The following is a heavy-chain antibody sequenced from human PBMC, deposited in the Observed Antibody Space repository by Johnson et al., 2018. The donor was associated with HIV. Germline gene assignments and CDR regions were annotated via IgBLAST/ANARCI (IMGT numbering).Heavy chain of an antibody. CDR2: ISWNGGST. J-gene: IGHJ3*02. Sequence: MQLVESGGGVVQPGGSLRLSCAASGITVGTNYMSWVRQAPGKGLEWVSGISWNGGSTGYADSVKGRFTISRDNAKNTLYLQMNSLRAEDTAVYYCANFGDDSRKDRPETHDAFDIWGQGTMVTVSS. CDR3: ANFGDDSRKDRPETHDAFDI. CDR1: GITVGTNY. D-gene: IGHD3-22*01. V-gene: IGHV3-20*04.